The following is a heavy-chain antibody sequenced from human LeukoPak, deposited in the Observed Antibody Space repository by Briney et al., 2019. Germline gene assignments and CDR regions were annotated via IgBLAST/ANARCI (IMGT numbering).Heavy chain of an antibody. V-gene: IGHV1-2*02. CDR3: AREYGDYVGVAGS. CDR1: GYTLTDYY. D-gene: IGHD4-17*01. CDR2: INPNSGGT. Sequence: ASVKVSCKASGYTLTDYYMHWVRQAPGQGLEWMGWINPNSGGTNYAQKFQGRVTMTRDTSISTAYMELSRLRSDDTAVYYCAREYGDYVGVAGSWGQGTLVTVSS. J-gene: IGHJ4*02.